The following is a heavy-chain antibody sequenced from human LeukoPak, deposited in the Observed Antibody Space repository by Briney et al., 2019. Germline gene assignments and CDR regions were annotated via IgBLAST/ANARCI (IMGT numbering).Heavy chain of an antibody. CDR2: IYPDDSNT. CDR1: GYSFTNYW. Sequence: GESLKISCQGSGYSFTNYWIGWVRQMPGKGLEWMGSIYPDDSNTRYGPSFQGQVTISADKSVSTAYLQWSSLKASDTAIYYCARREEYCSGGSCYRSGLDVWGQGTTVTVSS. CDR3: ARREEYCSGGSCYRSGLDV. J-gene: IGHJ6*02. V-gene: IGHV5-51*01. D-gene: IGHD2-15*01.